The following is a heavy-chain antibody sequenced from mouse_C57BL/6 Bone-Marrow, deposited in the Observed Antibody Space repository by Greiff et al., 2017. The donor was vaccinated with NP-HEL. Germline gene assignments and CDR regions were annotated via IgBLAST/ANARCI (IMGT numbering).Heavy chain of an antibody. CDR1: GYTFTSYW. Sequence: VQLQQPGAELVRPGSSVKLSCKASGYTFTSYWMHWVKQRPIQGLEWIGNIDPSDSETHYNQKFKDKATLTVDKSSSTAYMQLSSLTSEDSAVYYCAREGTAQAYFDYWGQGTTLTVSS. V-gene: IGHV1-52*01. CDR2: IDPSDSET. CDR3: AREGTAQAYFDY. D-gene: IGHD3-2*02. J-gene: IGHJ2*01.